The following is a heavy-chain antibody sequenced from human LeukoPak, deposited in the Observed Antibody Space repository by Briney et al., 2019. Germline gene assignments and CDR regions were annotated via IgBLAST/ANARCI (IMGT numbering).Heavy chain of an antibody. V-gene: IGHV5-51*01. CDR3: VRLGLAMADTYDAFDV. CDR1: GYNFNNLW. Sequence: GESLKISCEASGYNFNNLWIGWVRQVPGKGLEYMGIVYPSKSDSRYSPSFQGQVTISADRSLGTAYLQWNSLRASDTAVYYCVRLGLAMADTYDAFDVWGQGTMVVVS. D-gene: IGHD5-24*01. J-gene: IGHJ3*01. CDR2: VYPSKSDS.